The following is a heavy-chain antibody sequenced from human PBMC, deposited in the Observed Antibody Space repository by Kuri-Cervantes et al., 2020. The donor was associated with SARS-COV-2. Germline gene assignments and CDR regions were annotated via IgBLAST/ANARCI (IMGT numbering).Heavy chain of an antibody. CDR2: VSGSGGST. Sequence: GGSLRLSCAASGFTFTNYCMSWVRQAPGKGLEWVSAVSGSGGSTYYADPVKGRFTISRDNSKNTLYLPMNSLRAEATAVYYCAKGGPYYYETGWFDPWGQGTLVTVSS. CDR1: GFTFTNYC. CDR3: AKGGPYYYETGWFDP. D-gene: IGHD3-22*01. V-gene: IGHV3-23*01. J-gene: IGHJ5*02.